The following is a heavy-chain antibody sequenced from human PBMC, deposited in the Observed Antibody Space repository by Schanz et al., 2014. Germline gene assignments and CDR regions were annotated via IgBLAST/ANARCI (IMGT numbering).Heavy chain of an antibody. D-gene: IGHD3-9*01. J-gene: IGHJ4*02. CDR2: ISAYNGNT. CDR1: GYTFTSHG. CDR3: ARDAADFYDILTEEDY. Sequence: QVQLVQSGAEVKKPGASVKVSCKASGYTFTSHGISWVRQAPGQGLEWMGWISAYNGNTKYPQKLQGRVTMTTDTDTSTAYMELRSLRSDDTAVYYCARDAADFYDILTEEDYWGQGTLVTVSS. V-gene: IGHV1-18*01.